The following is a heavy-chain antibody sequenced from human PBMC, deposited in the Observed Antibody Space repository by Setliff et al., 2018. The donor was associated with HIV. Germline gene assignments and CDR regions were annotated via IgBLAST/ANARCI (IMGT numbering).Heavy chain of an antibody. CDR3: AKYSGGESDY. CDR2: IYTSGST. D-gene: IGHD2-21*01. J-gene: IGHJ4*02. Sequence: PSETLSLTCTVSGGSISSGSYYWSWIRQPAGKGLEWIGHIYTSGSTNYNPSLKSRVTISVDTSKNQFSLRLSSVTAADTAVYYCAKYSGGESDYWGQGTLVTVSS. CDR1: GGSISSGSYY. V-gene: IGHV4-61*09.